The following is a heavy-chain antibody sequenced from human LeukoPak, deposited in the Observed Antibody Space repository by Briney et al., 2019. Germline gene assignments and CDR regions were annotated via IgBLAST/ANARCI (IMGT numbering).Heavy chain of an antibody. D-gene: IGHD1-26*01. CDR1: GGSFSGYY. CDR3: EVVGATTDAFDI. J-gene: IGHJ3*02. V-gene: IGHV4-34*01. CDR2: INHSGST. Sequence: SETLSLTCAVYGGSFSGYYWSWIRQPPGKGLEWIGEINHSGSTNYNPSLKSRVTISVDTSKNQFSLKLSSVTAADTAVYYCEVVGATTDAFDIWGQGTMVTVSS.